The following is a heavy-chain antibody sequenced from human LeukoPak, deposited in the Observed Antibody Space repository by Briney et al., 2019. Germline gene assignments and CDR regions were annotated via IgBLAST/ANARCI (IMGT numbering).Heavy chain of an antibody. D-gene: IGHD3-22*01. CDR2: IYYSGST. CDR3: ATYYYDSSGYFYYFDY. Sequence: SETLSLTCTVSGGSISSSYYYWGWIRQPPGKGLEWIGSIYYSGSTYYNPSLKSRVTISVDTSKNQFSLKLSSVTAADTAVYYCATYYYDSSGYFYYFDYWGQGTLVTVSS. J-gene: IGHJ4*02. CDR1: GGSISSSYYY. V-gene: IGHV4-39*07.